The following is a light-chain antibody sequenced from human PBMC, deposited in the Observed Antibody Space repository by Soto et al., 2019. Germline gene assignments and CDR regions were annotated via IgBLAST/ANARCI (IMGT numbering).Light chain of an antibody. V-gene: IGLV2-14*03. CDR2: DVF. CDR1: SSDVGGYDY. Sequence: QSALTQPASVSGSPGQSITIPCTGTSSDVGGYDYVSWYQQHPGKAPKLMIYDVFHRPSGVSNRFSGSKSGNTASLTISGLQAEDEADYYCCSYTTSTIYVFGTGTKLTVL. J-gene: IGLJ1*01. CDR3: CSYTTSTIYV.